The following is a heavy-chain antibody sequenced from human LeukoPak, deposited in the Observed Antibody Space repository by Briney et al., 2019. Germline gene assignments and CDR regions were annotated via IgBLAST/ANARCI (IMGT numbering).Heavy chain of an antibody. D-gene: IGHD6-6*01. V-gene: IGHV3-30-3*01. Sequence: GGSLRLSCAASGFTFSSYWMSWVRQAPGKGLEWVAVISYDGSNKYYADSVKGRFTISRDNSKNTLYLQMNSLRAEDTAVYYCATSIAARGFDYWGQGTLVTVSS. CDR3: ATSIAARGFDY. CDR1: GFTFSSYW. J-gene: IGHJ4*02. CDR2: ISYDGSNK.